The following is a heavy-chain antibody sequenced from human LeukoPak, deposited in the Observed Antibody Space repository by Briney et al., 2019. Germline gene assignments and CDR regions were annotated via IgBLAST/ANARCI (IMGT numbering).Heavy chain of an antibody. CDR1: GGSISSGGYY. J-gene: IGHJ4*02. V-gene: IGHV4-30-2*01. CDR2: IYHSGST. Sequence: SETLSLTCAVSGGSISSGGYYWSWIRQPPGKGLEWIGYIYHSGSTYYNPSLKSRVTISVDRSKNQFSLKLSSVTAADTAVYYCARDNSGWSYFDYWGQGTLVTVSS. D-gene: IGHD6-19*01. CDR3: ARDNSGWSYFDY.